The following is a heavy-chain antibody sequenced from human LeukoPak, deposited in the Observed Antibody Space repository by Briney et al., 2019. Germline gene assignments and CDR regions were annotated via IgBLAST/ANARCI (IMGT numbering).Heavy chain of an antibody. V-gene: IGHV3-23*01. CDR1: GFTFSSYA. CDR3: AKINTDDYYGSGSYLVY. J-gene: IGHJ4*02. Sequence: PGGSLRLSCAASGFTFSSYAMSWVRQAPGKGLEWVSAISGSGGSTYYADSVKGRFTISRDNSKNTLYLQMNSLRAEDTAVYYCAKINTDDYYGSGSYLVYWGRGTLVTVPS. D-gene: IGHD3-10*01. CDR2: ISGSGGST.